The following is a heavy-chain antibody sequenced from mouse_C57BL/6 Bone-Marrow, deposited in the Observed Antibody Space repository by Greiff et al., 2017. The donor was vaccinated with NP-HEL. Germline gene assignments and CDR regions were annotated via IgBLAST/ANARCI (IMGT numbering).Heavy chain of an antibody. J-gene: IGHJ3*01. Sequence: VQLQQSGPELVKPGASVKISCKASGYAFSSSWMNWVKQRPGKGLEWIGRIYPGDGDTNYNGKFKGKATLTADKSSSTAYMQLSSLTSEDSAVYFCARESIYYDHPWFAYWGQGTLVTVSA. CDR3: ARESIYYDHPWFAY. V-gene: IGHV1-82*01. CDR1: GYAFSSSW. D-gene: IGHD2-4*01. CDR2: IYPGDGDT.